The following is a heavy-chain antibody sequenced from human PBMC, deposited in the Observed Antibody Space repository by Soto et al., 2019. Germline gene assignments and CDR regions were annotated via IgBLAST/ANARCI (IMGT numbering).Heavy chain of an antibody. V-gene: IGHV3-23*01. Sequence: EVQLLESGGGLVQPGGSLRLSCAASGFTFSSYAMSWVRQTQGKGLEWVSTDSGSGGRTYYAESVKGRFTISRDNSKKTLYLQMNSLRAEDTALYYCAKDALGYCSGGSCYLPLDYWGQGTLVTVSS. D-gene: IGHD2-15*01. J-gene: IGHJ4*02. CDR3: AKDALGYCSGGSCYLPLDY. CDR2: DSGSGGRT. CDR1: GFTFSSYA.